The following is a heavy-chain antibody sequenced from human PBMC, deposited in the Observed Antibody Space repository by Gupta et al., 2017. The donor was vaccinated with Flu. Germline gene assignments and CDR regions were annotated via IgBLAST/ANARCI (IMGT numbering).Heavy chain of an antibody. V-gene: IGHV3-33*01. J-gene: IGHJ4*02. D-gene: IGHD6-13*01. CDR2: IWYDGSNK. CDR1: GFTFSSYG. CDR3: AREAAQTKYFDY. Sequence: QVQLVESGGGVVQPGRSLRLSCAASGFTFSSYGMHWVRQAPGKGLEWVAVIWYDGSNKYYADSVKGRFTISRDNSKNTLYLQMNSLRAEDTAVYDCAREAAQTKYFDYWGQGTLVTVSS.